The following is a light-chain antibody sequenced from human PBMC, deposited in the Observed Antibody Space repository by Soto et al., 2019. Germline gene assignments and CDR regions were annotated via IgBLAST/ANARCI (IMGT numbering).Light chain of an antibody. CDR3: QHYKMYSPWT. Sequence: DIVMTPSPASLAVSLRERGTTNSRSSQSVLCSSNNKNYLDWYQQRPGKAPTLLIYDVSSLQSGVPSRFSGSGSGTEFTLTISSLQPDDFATYYCQHYKMYSPWTFGQGTKVDIK. CDR2: DVS. V-gene: IGKV4-1*01. J-gene: IGKJ1*01. CDR1: QSVLCSSNNKNY.